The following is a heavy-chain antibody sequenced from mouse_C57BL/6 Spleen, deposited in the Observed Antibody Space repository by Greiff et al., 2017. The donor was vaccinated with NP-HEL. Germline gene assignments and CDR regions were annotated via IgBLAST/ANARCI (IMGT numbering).Heavy chain of an antibody. V-gene: IGHV5-9*01. CDR2: ISGGGGNT. CDR3: ARSDYVSSVYFDY. Sequence: EVQLVESGGGLVKPGGSLKLSCAASGFTFSSYSMSWVRQTPEKRLEWVANISGGGGNTYYPDNVKGRFTISRDNSENTLYLQLSSLSSEDTAFYYCARSDYVSSVYFDYWGQGTTLTVSS. J-gene: IGHJ2*01. D-gene: IGHD1-1*01. CDR1: GFTFSSYS.